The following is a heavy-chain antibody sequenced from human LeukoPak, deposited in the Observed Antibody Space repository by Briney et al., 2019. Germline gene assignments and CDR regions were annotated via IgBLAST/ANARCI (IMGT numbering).Heavy chain of an antibody. D-gene: IGHD1-26*01. V-gene: IGHV1-18*01. CDR3: ARDGDIVGATGYVDY. CDR2: ISAYNGNT. J-gene: IGHJ4*02. Sequence: ASVKVSCKASGYTFTSHGISWVRQAPGQGPEWMGWISAYNGNTNYAQKLQGRVTMTTDTSTSTAYMELRSLRSDDTAVYYCARDGDIVGATGYVDYWGQGTLVTVSS. CDR1: GYTFTSHG.